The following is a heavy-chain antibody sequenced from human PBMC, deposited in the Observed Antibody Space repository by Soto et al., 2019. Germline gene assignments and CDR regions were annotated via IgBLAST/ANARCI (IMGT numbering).Heavy chain of an antibody. Sequence: SETLSLTCTVSGGSISSSSYYWGWIRQPPGKGLEWIGSIYYSGSTYYNPSLKSRVTISVDTSKNQFSLKLSSVTAADTAAYYWARRVRGEGFDYWGQGTLVTVSS. CDR1: GGSISSSSYY. CDR3: ARRVRGEGFDY. J-gene: IGHJ4*02. D-gene: IGHD3-10*01. CDR2: IYYSGST. V-gene: IGHV4-39*01.